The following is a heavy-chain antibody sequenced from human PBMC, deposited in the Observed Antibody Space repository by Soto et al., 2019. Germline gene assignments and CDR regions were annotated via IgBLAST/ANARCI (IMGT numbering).Heavy chain of an antibody. J-gene: IGHJ3*02. CDR1: GGTFSSYA. D-gene: IGHD3-16*01. CDR3: ARDKPLRHDAFDI. Sequence: ASVKVSCKASGGTFSSYAISWVRQAPGQGLEWMGGIIPIFGTANYAQKFQGRVTITADESTSTAYMELSSLRSEDTAVYYCARDKPLRHDAFDIWGQGKMVTVSS. CDR2: IIPIFGTA. V-gene: IGHV1-69*13.